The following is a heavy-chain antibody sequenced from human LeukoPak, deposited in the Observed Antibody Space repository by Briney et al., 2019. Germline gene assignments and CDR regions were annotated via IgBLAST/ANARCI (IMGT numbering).Heavy chain of an antibody. CDR3: ITDVPSDLYPFDF. Sequence: GGSLRLSCEASGFTFSSAWMSWVRQAPGKGPECVGRIESKADAGTTDYGAPVKGRFSISRDDSKNTLYLQMNSLKAEDTAVYYCITDVPSDLYPFDFWGQGTLVTVSS. CDR2: IESKADAGTT. V-gene: IGHV3-15*04. D-gene: IGHD2-21*02. J-gene: IGHJ5*01. CDR1: GFTFSSAW.